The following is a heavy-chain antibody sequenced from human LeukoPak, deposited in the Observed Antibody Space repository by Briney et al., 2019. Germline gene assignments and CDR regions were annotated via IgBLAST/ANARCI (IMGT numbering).Heavy chain of an antibody. CDR3: ARVRSGGWYDPVDY. J-gene: IGHJ4*02. CDR2: ISWNSGSI. Sequence: PGGSLRLSCAASGFTFGNYGVSWVRQAPGKGLEWVSGISWNSGSIGYADSLKGRFIISRDNAKNSLYLQMNSLSAEDTALYYCARVRSGGWYDPVDYWGQGTLVTVSS. D-gene: IGHD6-19*01. V-gene: IGHV3-9*01. CDR1: GFTFGNYG.